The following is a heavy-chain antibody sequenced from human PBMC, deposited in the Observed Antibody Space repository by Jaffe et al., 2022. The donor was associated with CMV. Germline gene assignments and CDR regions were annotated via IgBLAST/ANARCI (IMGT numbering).Heavy chain of an antibody. CDR2: IYYSGST. D-gene: IGHD5-12*01. J-gene: IGHJ4*02. CDR3: ASRRLRVATIDY. CDR1: GGSISSYY. V-gene: IGHV4-59*08. Sequence: QVQLQESGPGLVKPSETLSLTCTVSGGSISSYYWSWIRQPPGKGLEWIGYIYYSGSTNYNPSLKSRVTISVDTSKNQFSLKLSSVTAADTAVYYCASRRLRVATIDYWGQGTLVTVSS.